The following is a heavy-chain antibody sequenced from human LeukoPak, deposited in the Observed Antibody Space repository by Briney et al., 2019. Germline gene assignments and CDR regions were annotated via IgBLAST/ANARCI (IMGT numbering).Heavy chain of an antibody. D-gene: IGHD1-7*01. CDR3: AKSPRVTGTTYFDY. J-gene: IGHJ4*02. V-gene: IGHV3-53*01. Sequence: GGSLRLSCVASGFIVSNNYMSWVRQAPGKGLEWVSVLYNAGSTYYADSVKGRFTISRDNSKNTLYLQMYGLRAEDTAVYYCAKSPRVTGTTYFDYWGQGSLVTVSS. CDR1: GFIVSNNY. CDR2: LYNAGST.